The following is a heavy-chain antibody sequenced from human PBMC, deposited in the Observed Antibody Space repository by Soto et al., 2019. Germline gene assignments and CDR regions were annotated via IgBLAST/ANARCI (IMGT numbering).Heavy chain of an antibody. J-gene: IGHJ4*02. CDR1: CVSIKSHY. CDR2: IHYSGTA. D-gene: IGHD5-12*01. V-gene: IGHV4-59*11. Sequence: SETLSLTCNVSCVSIKSHYWAWIRQPPGKGLEWIGHIHYSGTAGYSPSLKSRVTLSVLRAENQISLRLTSVTAADTAVYFCARVQRRWLNSDYWGQGTLVTVSS. CDR3: ARVQRRWLNSDY.